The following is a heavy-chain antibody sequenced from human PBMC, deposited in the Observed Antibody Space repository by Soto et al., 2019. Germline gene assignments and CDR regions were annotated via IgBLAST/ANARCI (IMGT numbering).Heavy chain of an antibody. V-gene: IGHV5-10-1*01. J-gene: IGHJ6*02. CDR3: ARVGHDYSNSGMDV. D-gene: IGHD4-4*01. Sequence: PGESLKISCQGSGYTLSTYWINWVRQMPGKGLEWMGKIDPSDSRTTYSPSFQGHVTISLDKSVSTAYLQWSSLRASDTAIYYCARVGHDYSNSGMDVWGQGTTVTVSS. CDR1: GYTLSTYW. CDR2: IDPSDSRT.